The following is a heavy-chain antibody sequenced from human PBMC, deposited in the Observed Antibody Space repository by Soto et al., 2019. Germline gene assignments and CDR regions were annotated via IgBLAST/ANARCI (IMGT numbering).Heavy chain of an antibody. D-gene: IGHD6-19*01. CDR3: AREPVAGNLPLDY. CDR1: GFTFSSYA. V-gene: IGHV3-30-3*01. J-gene: IGHJ4*02. Sequence: QVQLVESGGGVVQPGRSLRLSCAASGFTFSSYAMHWVRQAPGKGLEWVAVISYDGSNKYYADSVKGRFTISRDNSKNPLYLQMNSLRAEDTAVYYCAREPVAGNLPLDYWGQGTLVTVSS. CDR2: ISYDGSNK.